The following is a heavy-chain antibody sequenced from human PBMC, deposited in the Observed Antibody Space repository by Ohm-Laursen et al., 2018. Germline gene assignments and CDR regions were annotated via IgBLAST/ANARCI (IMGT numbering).Heavy chain of an antibody. CDR1: GFTFSNYW. CDR3: ARRIPLYGMDV. J-gene: IGHJ6*02. V-gene: IGHV3-7*01. D-gene: IGHD2-2*02. Sequence: SLRLSCAASGFTFSNYWMSWVRQTPRKGLEWVANIKQDGGEKNFADSVIGRFTISRDNAKNSLFLQMNSLRADDTAIYYCARRIPLYGMDVWGQGTTVTVSS. CDR2: IKQDGGEK.